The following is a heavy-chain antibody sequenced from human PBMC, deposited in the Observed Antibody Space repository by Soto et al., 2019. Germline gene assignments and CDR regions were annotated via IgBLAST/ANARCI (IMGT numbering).Heavy chain of an antibody. V-gene: IGHV3-9*01. CDR2: ISWNSGRI. CDR3: AKARLWGGDGYNSYYYNAMDV. CDR1: GFTFDDYA. Sequence: EMELVESGGALVQPGRSLRLSCAASGFTFDDYAMYWVRQVPGKGLEWVSGISWNSGRIGYADSVKGRFTISRDNAKNSLYLQMNSLRPEDRALYYCAKARLWGGDGYNSYYYNAMDVWGQGTTVTVSS. J-gene: IGHJ6*02. D-gene: IGHD3-16*01.